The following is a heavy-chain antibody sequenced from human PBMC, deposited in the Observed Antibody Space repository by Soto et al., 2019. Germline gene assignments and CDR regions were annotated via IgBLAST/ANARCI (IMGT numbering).Heavy chain of an antibody. J-gene: IGHJ5*02. Sequence: GASVKVSCKASGYSFTSYYIHWVRQAPGQRLEWMGWINAGNGNTKYSQKFQGRVTITRDTSASTAYMELSSLRSEDTAVYYCARAGVGYYDILTGYYSEGQPNWFDPWGQGTLVTVSS. CDR2: INAGNGNT. CDR3: ARAGVGYYDILTGYYSEGQPNWFDP. CDR1: GYSFTSYY. V-gene: IGHV1-3*01. D-gene: IGHD3-9*01.